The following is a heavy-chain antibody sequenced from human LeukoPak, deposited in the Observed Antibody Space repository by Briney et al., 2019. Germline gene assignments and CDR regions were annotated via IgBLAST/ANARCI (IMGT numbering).Heavy chain of an antibody. CDR2: IYYSGST. J-gene: IGHJ4*02. CDR3: ASYAAGPFDY. D-gene: IGHD6-13*01. Sequence: SETLSLTCTVSGGSVSSGSYYWSWIRQPPGKGLEWIGYIYYSGSTNYNPSLKSRVTISVDTSKNQFSLKLSSVTAADTAVYYCASYAAGPFDYWGQGTLVTVSS. V-gene: IGHV4-61*01. CDR1: GGSVSSGSYY.